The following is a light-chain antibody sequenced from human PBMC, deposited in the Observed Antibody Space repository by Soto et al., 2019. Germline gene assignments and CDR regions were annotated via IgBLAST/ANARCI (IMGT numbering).Light chain of an antibody. J-gene: IGLJ2*01. CDR2: TTN. CDR3: VLYMGYGILV. Sequence: QTVVTQEPSFSVSPGGTVTLTCGLSSGSVSASYYPSWYQQTPGQAPRTLIYTTNTRSSGVPDRFSGSILGNKAALTITGAQADDESDYYCVLYMGYGILVFGGGTMLTVL. V-gene: IGLV8-61*01. CDR1: SGSVSASYY.